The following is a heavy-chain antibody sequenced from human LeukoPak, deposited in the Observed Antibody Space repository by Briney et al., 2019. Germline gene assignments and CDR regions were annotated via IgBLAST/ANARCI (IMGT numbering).Heavy chain of an antibody. V-gene: IGHV3-23*01. CDR1: GFTFSSYA. CDR3: AKDPGITIFGVVTYFDY. CDR2: ISGSGGST. D-gene: IGHD3-3*01. Sequence: HPGGSLRLSCAASGFTFSSYAMSWVRQAPGKGLEWVSAISGSGGSTYYADSVKGRFTISRDNSKNTLYLQMNSLRDEDTAVYYCAKDPGITIFGVVTYFDYWGQGTLVTVSS. J-gene: IGHJ4*02.